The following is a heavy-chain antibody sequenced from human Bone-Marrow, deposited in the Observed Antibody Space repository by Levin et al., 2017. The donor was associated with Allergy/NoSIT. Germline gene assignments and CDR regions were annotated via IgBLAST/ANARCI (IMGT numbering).Heavy chain of an antibody. CDR2: VYYSGST. CDR1: GGSISSSSYY. Sequence: SQTLSLTCTVSGGSISSSSYYWGWIRQPPGKGLEWIGSVYYSGSTYYNPSLKSRVTTSVDTSKNQFSLRLSSVTAADPAVYYCARVRGSRGYGADFDYWGQGTLVTVSS. J-gene: IGHJ4*02. D-gene: IGHD3-3*01. V-gene: IGHV4-39*01. CDR3: ARVRGSRGYGADFDY.